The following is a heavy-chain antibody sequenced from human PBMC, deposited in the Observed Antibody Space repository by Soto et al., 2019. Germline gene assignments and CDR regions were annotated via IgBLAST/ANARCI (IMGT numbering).Heavy chain of an antibody. CDR1: GFSFSSYW. D-gene: IGHD2-15*01. CDR3: ARAYCSGGSCYSAYYYGMDV. J-gene: IGHJ6*01. Sequence: GESLKISCKGSGFSFSSYWIGWVRQMPGKGLECMGIIYPRDSDTRYNPSFQGQVTISVEKSITTAYLQWSSLKTSDTAMYYCARAYCSGGSCYSAYYYGMDVWGQGTTGTVS. V-gene: IGHV5-51*01. CDR2: IYPRDSDT.